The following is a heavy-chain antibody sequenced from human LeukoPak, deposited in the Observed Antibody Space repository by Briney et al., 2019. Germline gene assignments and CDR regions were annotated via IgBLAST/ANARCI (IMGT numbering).Heavy chain of an antibody. CDR3: ASSPWFGESDDY. Sequence: ASVKVSCKASGYTFTSYYMHWVPQATAHGTEWLGIITPSGASTSDAHTFQSRVTMTRDTSTSTVYTELSSLRSEDTAVYYCASSPWFGESDDYWGQGTLVTVSS. J-gene: IGHJ4*02. CDR1: GYTFTSYY. D-gene: IGHD3-10*01. V-gene: IGHV1-46*01. CDR2: ITPSGAST.